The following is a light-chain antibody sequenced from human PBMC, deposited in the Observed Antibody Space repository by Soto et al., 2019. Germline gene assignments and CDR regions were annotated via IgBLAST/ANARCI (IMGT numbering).Light chain of an antibody. CDR2: EVN. Sequence: QSALTQPPSASGSPGQSVAISCTGTSSDVGGYNYVSWYQQHPGKAPKLMIYEVNKRPSGVPDRFSGSKSGNTASLTVSGLHAEDEADYYCSSYAGSSNVFGTGTKLIVL. CDR3: SSYAGSSNV. V-gene: IGLV2-8*01. CDR1: SSDVGGYNY. J-gene: IGLJ1*01.